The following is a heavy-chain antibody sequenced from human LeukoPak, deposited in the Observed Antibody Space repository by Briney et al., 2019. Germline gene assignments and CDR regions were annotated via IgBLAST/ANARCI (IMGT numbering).Heavy chain of an antibody. Sequence: SETLSLTCAVYGGSFSGYYWSWIRQPPGKGLEWIGEINHSGSTNYSPSLKSRVTISVDTSKNQFSLKLSSVTVADTAVYYCARWAAGGSYCLDYWGQGILVTVSS. CDR3: ARWAAGGSYCLDY. D-gene: IGHD3-10*01. V-gene: IGHV4-34*01. CDR1: GGSFSGYY. CDR2: INHSGST. J-gene: IGHJ4*02.